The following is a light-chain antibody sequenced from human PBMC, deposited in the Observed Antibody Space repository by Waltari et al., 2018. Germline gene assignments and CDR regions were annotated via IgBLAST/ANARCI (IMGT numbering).Light chain of an antibody. CDR1: SSNIGNYY. J-gene: IGLJ2*01. V-gene: IGLV1-51*01. CDR2: DNN. CDR3: ATWDNNLKDVV. Sequence: QSVLTQLPSVSAAPGQKVTISCSGSSSNIGNYYVSWYYQLPGAAPKLLIYDNNARPSGIPDRFSASKSGTSATLGITGLQIGDEADYYCATWDNNLKDVVFGGGTKLTVL.